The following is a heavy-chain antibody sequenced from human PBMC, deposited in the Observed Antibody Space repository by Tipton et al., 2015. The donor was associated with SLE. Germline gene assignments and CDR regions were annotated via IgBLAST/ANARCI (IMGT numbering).Heavy chain of an antibody. CDR2: IYHTGST. J-gene: IGHJ4*02. D-gene: IGHD1-14*01. V-gene: IGHV4-31*02. CDR1: SGSISRIGYY. Sequence: TLSLTCTVSSGSISRIGYYWSWIRQHPGKGLEWIGYIYHTGSTYYNPSLESRLTISIDTSKNQFSLRLTSMTPADTALYYCARARRTTSSHFDYWGQGTLVTVSS. CDR3: ARARRTTSSHFDY.